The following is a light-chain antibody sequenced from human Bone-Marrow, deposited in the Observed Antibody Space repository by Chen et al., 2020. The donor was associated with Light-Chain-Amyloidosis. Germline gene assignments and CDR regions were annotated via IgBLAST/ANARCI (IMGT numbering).Light chain of an antibody. J-gene: IGLJ2*01. CDR1: DLPTKY. Sequence: SYELTQPPSVSVFPGQTARITCSGDDLPTKYAYWYQQKPGQAPVLVIHRDTERPSGISERFSGSSSGTTATLTSSGVQAEDEADYHCQSADSSVTYEVIFGRGTKLTVL. V-gene: IGLV3-25*03. CDR2: RDT. CDR3: QSADSSVTYEVI.